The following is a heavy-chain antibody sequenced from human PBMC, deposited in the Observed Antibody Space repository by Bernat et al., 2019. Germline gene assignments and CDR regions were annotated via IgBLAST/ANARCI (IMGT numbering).Heavy chain of an antibody. CDR2: IIPIFGTA. Sequence: QVQLVQSGAEVKKPGSSVKVSCKASGGTFSSYAISWVRQAPGQGLEWMGGIIPIFGTANYAQKFQDRVTLTADESTSTAYMGPSSLRSEDTAMYYCARSRAPRYSTSAVCTRNYFDSWGQGTLVTVSS. J-gene: IGHJ4*02. CDR1: GGTFSSYA. V-gene: IGHV1-69*01. CDR3: ARSRAPRYSTSAVCTRNYFDS. D-gene: IGHD2-8*01.